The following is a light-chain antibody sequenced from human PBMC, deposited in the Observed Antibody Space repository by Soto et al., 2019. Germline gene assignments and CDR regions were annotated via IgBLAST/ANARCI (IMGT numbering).Light chain of an antibody. J-gene: IGKJ5*01. CDR3: QASYSTPLT. V-gene: IGKV1-39*01. CDR1: QSIGNY. Sequence: DIQMTQSPSSLSASIGDRVTLTCRSSQSIGNYLNWYQQKPGKAPSLLIHSASTLQSGVPSRFSASGSGTDFTFTISGLQRDDVATYYCQASYSTPLTFGQGTRLE. CDR2: SAS.